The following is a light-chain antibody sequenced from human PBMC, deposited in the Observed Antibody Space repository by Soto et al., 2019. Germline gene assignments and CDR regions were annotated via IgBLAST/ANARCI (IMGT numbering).Light chain of an antibody. CDR1: QSLLHSNGYNY. V-gene: IGKV2-28*01. CDR3: IQALQTPRT. CDR2: LGS. J-gene: IGKJ1*01. Sequence: DIVMTQSPLSLPVTPGEPASISCRSSQSLLHSNGYNYLDWYLQKPGQSPQLLIYLGSNRASGGTDRFSGSGSGTDFTLKISRVEAEDVGVYYCIQALQTPRTFGQGTKVEIK.